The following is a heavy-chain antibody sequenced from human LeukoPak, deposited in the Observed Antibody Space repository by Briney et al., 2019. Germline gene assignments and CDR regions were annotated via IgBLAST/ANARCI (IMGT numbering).Heavy chain of an antibody. J-gene: IGHJ4*02. CDR2: IYNSGSN. V-gene: IGHV4-59*08. CDR3: ANRGY. CDR1: GGSISSDY. D-gene: IGHD1-14*01. Sequence: PSETLSLTCTVSGGSISSDYWQWIRQPPGKGLEWIWSIYNSGSNNYNPSLKSQVTISIDTSKNHFALKLSSVTAADTAVYYCANRGYWGQGTLVTVSS.